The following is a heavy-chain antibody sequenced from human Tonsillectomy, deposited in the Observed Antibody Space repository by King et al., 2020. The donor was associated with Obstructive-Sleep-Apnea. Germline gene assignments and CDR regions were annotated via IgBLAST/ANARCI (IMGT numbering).Heavy chain of an antibody. D-gene: IGHD1-26*01. CDR1: GFTFGYYN. CDR3: ARGTEGWAHFDY. J-gene: IGHJ4*02. V-gene: IGHV3-48*01. CDR2: ISSGSDPI. Sequence: VQLVESGGGLVQPGGSLRLSCAASGFTFGYYNMNWVRQAPGKGLEWVSYISSGSDPIYYADSVKGRFTISRDNAKNSLFLQMNSLRAEDTAVYYCARGTEGWAHFDYWGQGTLVTVSS.